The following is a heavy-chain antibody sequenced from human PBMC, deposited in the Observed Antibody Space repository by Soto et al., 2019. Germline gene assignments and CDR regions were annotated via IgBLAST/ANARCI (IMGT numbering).Heavy chain of an antibody. Sequence: SETLSLTCTVSGGSISSNSYYWDWIRQPPGKGLEWIGSIYYSGANYYNPSLQSRVNISVDTSKNQFSLHLSSVTAAETHVYYRASNEASASVWGNSDGNDYWGQGNMVPVSA. V-gene: IGHV4-39*01. CDR1: GGSISSNSYY. CDR3: ASNEASASVWGNSDGNDY. CDR2: IYYSGAN. J-gene: IGHJ4*02. D-gene: IGHD3-16*01.